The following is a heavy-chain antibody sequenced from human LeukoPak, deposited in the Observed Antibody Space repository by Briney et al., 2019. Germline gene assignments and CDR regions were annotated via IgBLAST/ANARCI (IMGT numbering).Heavy chain of an antibody. CDR2: ISGSGIST. V-gene: IGHV3-23*01. Sequence: GGSLRLSCAASGFTFSSYAMSWVRQAPGKGLEWVSSISGSGISTYYSDSVKGRFTISRDNSKNTLYLQMNSLRAEDTAVYYCAKGDNDILTGYYNSFDYWGQGILVTVSS. J-gene: IGHJ4*02. CDR3: AKGDNDILTGYYNSFDY. D-gene: IGHD3-9*01. CDR1: GFTFSSYA.